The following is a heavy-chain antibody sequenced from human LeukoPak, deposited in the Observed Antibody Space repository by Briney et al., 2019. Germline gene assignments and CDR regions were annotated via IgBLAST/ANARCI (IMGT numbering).Heavy chain of an antibody. CDR3: ARAGPRRGGYNADS. V-gene: IGHV4-59*01. CDR1: GGSTSSYN. D-gene: IGHD5-24*01. CDR2: ILYTAST. Sequence: SETLSLTCTVSGGSTSSYNWSWVRQPPGKGLEWIGYILYTASTNYNPSLKSRVTISLDTFKNQFSLKLSSVTAADTAVYYCARAGPRRGGYNADSWGQGTLVTVSS. J-gene: IGHJ4*02.